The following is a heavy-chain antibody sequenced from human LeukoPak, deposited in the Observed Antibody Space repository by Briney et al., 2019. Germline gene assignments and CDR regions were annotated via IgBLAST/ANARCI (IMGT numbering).Heavy chain of an antibody. CDR1: GYSFTSYW. V-gene: IGHV5-51*01. CDR3: ARHETLGAFDI. CDR2: IYPGYSDT. J-gene: IGHJ3*02. Sequence: AQALKISCKGSGYSFTSYWIGWVRQLPGQGLEWMGIIYPGYSDTRYSPSFQGQVTISADKSISTAYLQWSSPKTSDSAMDYYARHETLGAFDIWGQGTMVTVSS. D-gene: IGHD3-16*01.